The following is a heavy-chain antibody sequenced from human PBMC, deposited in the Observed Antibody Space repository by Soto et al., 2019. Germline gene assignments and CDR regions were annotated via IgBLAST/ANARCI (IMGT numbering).Heavy chain of an antibody. CDR2: FWADGRSN. V-gene: IGHV3-33*01. CDR1: GFTFSSYG. CDR3: ARDLSFGSLDFDY. D-gene: IGHD3-16*01. Sequence: GGSLRLSCAASGFTFSSYGMHWVRQAPGKGLEWVADFWADGRSNYYADSVKGRFTISRDNSKNTVFLQMNSLRAEDTAVYYCARDLSFGSLDFDYWGRGTLVTVSS. J-gene: IGHJ4*02.